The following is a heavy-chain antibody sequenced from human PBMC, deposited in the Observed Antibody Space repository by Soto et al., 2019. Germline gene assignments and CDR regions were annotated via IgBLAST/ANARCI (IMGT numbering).Heavy chain of an antibody. D-gene: IGHD2-21*01. J-gene: IGHJ3*02. CDR2: IWYDGSNK. CDR1: GFTFSSYG. V-gene: IGHV3-33*01. CDR3: ARQIAAGXFDS. Sequence: GGSLRLSCAASGFTFSSYGMHWVRQAPGKGLEWVAVIWYDGSNKYYADSVKGRFTISRDNSKNTLYLQMNSLRAEDTAVYYCARQIAAGXFDSWGQGTMVTVSS.